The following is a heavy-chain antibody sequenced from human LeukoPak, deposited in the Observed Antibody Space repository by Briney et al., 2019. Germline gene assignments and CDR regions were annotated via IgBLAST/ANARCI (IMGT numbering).Heavy chain of an antibody. J-gene: IGHJ6*03. D-gene: IGHD6-13*01. CDR3: ARAGYSSSWYYPYYYYYMDV. Sequence: SVKVSCKASGGTFSSYAISWVRQAPGQGLEWMGGIIPIFGTANYAQKFQGRVTITADKSTSTAYMELSSLRSEDTAVYYCARAGYSSSWYYPYYYYYMDVWGKGTTVTISS. CDR1: GGTFSSYA. CDR2: IIPIFGTA. V-gene: IGHV1-69*06.